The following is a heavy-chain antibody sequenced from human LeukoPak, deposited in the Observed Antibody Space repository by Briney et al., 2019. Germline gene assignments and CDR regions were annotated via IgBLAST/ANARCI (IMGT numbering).Heavy chain of an antibody. CDR3: ARGEEEYYYDSSGYYPD. D-gene: IGHD3-22*01. CDR1: GGSISSYY. CDR2: IYYSGST. J-gene: IGHJ4*02. V-gene: IGHV4-59*01. Sequence: PSETLSLTCTVSGGSISSYYLSWVRQPPGKGLEWIASIYYSGSTNYNPSLKSRGTISVDTSKKQFSLKLRYVPAADTAVYYCARGEEEYYYDSSGYYPDWGQGTLVTVSS.